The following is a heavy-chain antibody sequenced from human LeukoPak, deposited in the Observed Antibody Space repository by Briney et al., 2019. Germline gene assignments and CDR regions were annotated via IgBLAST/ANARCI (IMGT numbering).Heavy chain of an antibody. D-gene: IGHD2-2*01. CDR3: ARGRDERGYCSSTSCPTLDY. CDR1: GGSFSGYY. V-gene: IGHV4-34*01. CDR2: INHSGST. J-gene: IGHJ4*02. Sequence: SETLSLTCAVYGGSFSGYYWSWIRQPPGKGLEWIGEINHSGSTNYNPSLKSRVTISVDTSKNQFSLKLSSVTAADTAVYYCARGRDERGYCSSTSCPTLDYWGQGTLVTVSS.